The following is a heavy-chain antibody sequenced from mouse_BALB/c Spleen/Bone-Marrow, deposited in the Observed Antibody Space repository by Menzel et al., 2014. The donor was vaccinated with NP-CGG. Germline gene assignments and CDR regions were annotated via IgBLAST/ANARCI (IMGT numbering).Heavy chain of an antibody. V-gene: IGHV5-6-5*01. J-gene: IGHJ4*01. CDR1: GFTFSSYA. CDR2: ISSGGST. D-gene: IGHD1-2*01. Sequence: EVKLMESGGGLVKPGGSLKLSCAASGFTFSSYAMSWVRQTPEKRLEWVASISSGGSTYYPDSVKGRFTISRDNARNILYLQMSSLRSEDTAMYYCAREGGTTAYYYAMDYWGQGTSVTVSS. CDR3: AREGGTTAYYYAMDY.